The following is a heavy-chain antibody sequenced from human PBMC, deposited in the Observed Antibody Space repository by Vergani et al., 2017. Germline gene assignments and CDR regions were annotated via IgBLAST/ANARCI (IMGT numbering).Heavy chain of an antibody. D-gene: IGHD3-22*01. J-gene: IGHJ4*02. CDR1: GFTFSSYG. V-gene: IGHV3-30*18. CDR3: AKVGGYYDSSGYYLLDY. CDR2: ISYDGSNK. Sequence: QVQLVESGGGVVQPGRSLRLSCAASGFTFSSYGMHWVRQAPGKGLEGVAVISYDGSNKYYADSVKGRFTLSRDNSKNTLYLQMNSLRAEDTAVYYCAKVGGYYDSSGYYLLDYWGQGTLVTVSS.